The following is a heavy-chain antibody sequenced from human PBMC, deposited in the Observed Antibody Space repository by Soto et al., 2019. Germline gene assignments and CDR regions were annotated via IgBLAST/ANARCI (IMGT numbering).Heavy chain of an antibody. CDR2: ISAYNGNT. D-gene: IGHD2-15*01. Sequence: GASVKVSCKASGYTFTSYGISWVRQAPGQGLEWMGWISAYNGNTNYAQKLQGRVTMTRDTSTSTVYMELSSLRSEDTAVYYCARGVNPRGGPDSYFDDSGQGALVTVSS. V-gene: IGHV1-18*01. J-gene: IGHJ4*02. CDR1: GYTFTSYG. CDR3: ARGVNPRGGPDSYFDD.